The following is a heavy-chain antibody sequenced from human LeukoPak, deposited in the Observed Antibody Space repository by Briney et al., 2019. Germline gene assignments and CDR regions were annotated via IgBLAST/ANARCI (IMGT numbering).Heavy chain of an antibody. CDR1: GGTISSNY. D-gene: IGHD5-18*01. CDR3: ARSPTSMVIDF. Sequence: SETLSLTCAASGGTISSNYWSWVRQPPGKGLEWIGYIYSSGSTNFNPSLKSRVTISLNASKNQFSLKLSSVTAADTAVYYFARSPTSMVIDFWGQGTLVTVSS. V-gene: IGHV4-4*09. J-gene: IGHJ4*02. CDR2: IYSSGST.